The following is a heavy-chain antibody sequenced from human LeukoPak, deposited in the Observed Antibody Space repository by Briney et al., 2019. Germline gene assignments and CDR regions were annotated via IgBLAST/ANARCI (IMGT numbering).Heavy chain of an antibody. J-gene: IGHJ4*02. D-gene: IGHD3-22*01. CDR1: GFTFISYA. CDR2: ISFHGTDS. V-gene: IGHV3-30*14. Sequence: GGSLRLSCAASGFTFISYAIHWVRQAPGKGLEWVAVISFHGTDSFYADSVKGRFTISRDNSKNTLYLQMNSLRAEDTAVYYCAREEMYYYDSSGYRHWGGFDYWGQGTLVTVSS. CDR3: AREEMYYYDSSGYRHWGGFDY.